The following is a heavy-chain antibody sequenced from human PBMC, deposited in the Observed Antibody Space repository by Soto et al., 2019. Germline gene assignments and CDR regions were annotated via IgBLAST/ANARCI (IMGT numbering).Heavy chain of an antibody. J-gene: IGHJ4*02. Sequence: EVQLVESGGGLIQPGGSLRLSCAASGFNFIRKYMIWVRQAPGKGLEWVSILYSGGTTYYADSVKGRFTIARDTAENTLYLQMNSLRADDIAVYYCARGLYDSGSFYFDFWGQRTLVTVSS. CDR2: LYSGGTT. V-gene: IGHV3-53*01. D-gene: IGHD3-10*01. CDR1: GFNFIRKY. CDR3: ARGLYDSGSFYFDF.